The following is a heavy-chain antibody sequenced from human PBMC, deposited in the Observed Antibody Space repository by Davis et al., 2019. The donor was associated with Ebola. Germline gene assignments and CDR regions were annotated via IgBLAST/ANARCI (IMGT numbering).Heavy chain of an antibody. Sequence: PGGSLRLSCAASGFTFNKYGIHWVRQAPGQPLEWVAFVNQDVTEEAYVGSLRGRFTMSRDNVKKIVYLQMTNLRVEDTAMYYCASTPNCSADTCYSRNDYWGQGTLVTVSS. CDR1: GFTFNKYG. V-gene: IGHV3-7*03. D-gene: IGHD2-15*01. J-gene: IGHJ4*02. CDR3: ASTPNCSADTCYSRNDY. CDR2: VNQDVTEE.